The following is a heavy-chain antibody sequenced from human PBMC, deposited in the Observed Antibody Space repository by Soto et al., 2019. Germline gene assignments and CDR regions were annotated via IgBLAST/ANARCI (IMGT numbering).Heavy chain of an antibody. Sequence: GGPLRLCCSASGFTFSSYAMHWVRQAPGKGLEYVSGVRGNGDPPFYADSVKGRFTISRDNSKNTLYLQMSGLSADDTAVYYCVKSRGGNNFDFFDWGQGALVTVSS. D-gene: IGHD5-12*01. CDR1: GFTFSSYA. V-gene: IGHV3-64D*06. CDR3: VKSRGGNNFDFFD. CDR2: VRGNGDPP. J-gene: IGHJ4*02.